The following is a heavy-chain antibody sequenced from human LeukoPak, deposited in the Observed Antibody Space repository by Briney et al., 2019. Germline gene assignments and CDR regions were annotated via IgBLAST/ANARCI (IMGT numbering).Heavy chain of an antibody. D-gene: IGHD1-26*01. CDR3: ATVRVGATESGYYYYYMDV. Sequence: ASVKVSCKVSGYTLTELSMHWVRQAPGKGLEWMGGFDPEDGETIYAQKFQGSVTMTEDTSTDTAYMELSSLRSEDTAVYYCATVRVGATESGYYYYYMDVWGKGTTVTVSS. CDR1: GYTLTELS. V-gene: IGHV1-24*01. CDR2: FDPEDGET. J-gene: IGHJ6*03.